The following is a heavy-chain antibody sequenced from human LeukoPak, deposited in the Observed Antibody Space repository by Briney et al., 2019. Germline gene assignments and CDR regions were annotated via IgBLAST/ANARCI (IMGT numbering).Heavy chain of an antibody. CDR2: INHSGST. Sequence: SETLSLTCAVYGGSFSGYYWSWIRQPPGKGLEWIGEINHSGSTNYNPSLKSRVTISVDTSKNQFSLKLSSVTAADTAVYYCARVGREGIVVVIRHSNWFDPWGQGTLATVSS. V-gene: IGHV4-34*01. D-gene: IGHD3-22*01. CDR3: ARVGREGIVVVIRHSNWFDP. CDR1: GGSFSGYY. J-gene: IGHJ5*02.